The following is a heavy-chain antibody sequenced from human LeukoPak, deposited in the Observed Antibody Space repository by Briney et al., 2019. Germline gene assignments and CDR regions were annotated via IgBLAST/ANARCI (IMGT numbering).Heavy chain of an antibody. CDR3: ASVRIFGVGRESAY. CDR1: GYTFTSYG. CDR2: ISAYNGNT. Sequence: GASVKVSCKASGYTFTSYGISWVRQAPGQGLEWMGWISAYNGNTNYAQKLQGRVTMTTDTSTRTAYMELRSLRSDDTAVYYCASVRIFGVGRESAYWGQGTLVTVSS. D-gene: IGHD3-3*01. V-gene: IGHV1-18*01. J-gene: IGHJ4*02.